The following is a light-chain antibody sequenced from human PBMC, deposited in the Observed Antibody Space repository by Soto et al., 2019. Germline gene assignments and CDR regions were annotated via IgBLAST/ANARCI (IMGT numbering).Light chain of an antibody. CDR3: QQSNNWPPLT. CDR1: QSVSSR. J-gene: IGKJ4*01. CDR2: GVS. Sequence: EIVITHSPATLSFSPVERVTLSCRASQSVSSRLAWYHQKPGQPPRLLIYGVSTRATGVPARFSGSGSETDFSLTISSLQIEDFALYYCQQSNNWPPLTFGGGTKVDI. V-gene: IGKV3-15*01.